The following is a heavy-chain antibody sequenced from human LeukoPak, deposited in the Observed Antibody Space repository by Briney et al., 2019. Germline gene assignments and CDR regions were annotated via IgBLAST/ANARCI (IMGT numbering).Heavy chain of an antibody. CDR1: GFTFNSYG. Sequence: GGSLRLSCATSGFTFNSYGMNWVRQAPGKGLEWVAFVRSDGGSEYYADSVKGRFSISRDNSKRTVDLQMNSLRLEDTAIYYCAKDRYSTSSTFTINPFDYWSQGILVTVSS. D-gene: IGHD2-2*01. V-gene: IGHV3-30*02. CDR3: AKDRYSTSSTFTINPFDY. J-gene: IGHJ4*02. CDR2: VRSDGGSE.